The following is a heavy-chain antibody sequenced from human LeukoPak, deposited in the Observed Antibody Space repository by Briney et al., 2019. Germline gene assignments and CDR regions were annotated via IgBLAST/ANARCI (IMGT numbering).Heavy chain of an antibody. CDR1: GFTFNFYA. V-gene: IGHV3-23*01. J-gene: IGHJ5*02. D-gene: IGHD4-17*01. CDR2: INGAENKS. CDR3: AKRGLRGNWFHP. Sequence: GGSLRLSCAASGFTFNFYAMNWVRQAPGKGLEWVSSINGAENKSYYADSLRGRFTLSRDNSKNTLYLQMNSLRAEDTAVYYCAKRGLRGNWFHPWGQGALVTVSS.